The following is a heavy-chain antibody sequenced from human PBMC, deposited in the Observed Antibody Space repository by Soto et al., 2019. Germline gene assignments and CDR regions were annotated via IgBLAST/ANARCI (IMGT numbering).Heavy chain of an antibody. D-gene: IGHD2-15*01. CDR3: ARHPPGYCSGGSCYSPYYFDY. Sequence: SETLSLTCTVSGGSISSYYWSWIRQPPGKGLEWIGTNYNPSLKSRVTISVDTSKNQFSLKLISETAADTAVYYCARHPPGYCSGGSCYSPYYFDYWGQGTLVTVS. J-gene: IGHJ4*02. V-gene: IGHV4-59*08. CDR1: GGSISSYY.